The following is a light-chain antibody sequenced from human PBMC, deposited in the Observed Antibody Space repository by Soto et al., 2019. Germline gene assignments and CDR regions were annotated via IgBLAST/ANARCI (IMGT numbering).Light chain of an antibody. CDR2: DDS. CDR1: ILGSNS. J-gene: IGLJ3*02. CDR3: QVWDSSSDHANWV. Sequence: SYELTQPPSLSVAPGQTARITCGGNILGSNSVHWFQQKPGQAPVLVVYDDSDRPSGIPERFSGSISGNTATLNISRVEADDEADYYCQVWDSSSDHANWVFGGGTQLTVL. V-gene: IGLV3-21*02.